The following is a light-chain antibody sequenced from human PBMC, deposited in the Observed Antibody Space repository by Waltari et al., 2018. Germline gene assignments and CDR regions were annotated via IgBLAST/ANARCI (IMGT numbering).Light chain of an antibody. V-gene: IGLV2-8*01. Sequence: QSALTQPPSASGSPGQSVTISCTGTSSDVGAYDYFSWYQQHPGKAPKFIIYDVNKRPSGVPDRFSGSKSGNTASLTVSGLQAEDEADYYCSSYGGSNNFAVFGGGTKLTVL. CDR2: DVN. CDR3: SSYGGSNNFAV. CDR1: SSDVGAYDY. J-gene: IGLJ2*01.